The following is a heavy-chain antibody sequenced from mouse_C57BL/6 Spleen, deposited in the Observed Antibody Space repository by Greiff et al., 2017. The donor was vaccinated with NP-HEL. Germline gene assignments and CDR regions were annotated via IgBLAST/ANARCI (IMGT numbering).Heavy chain of an antibody. CDR1: GYTFTDYY. J-gene: IGHJ4*01. D-gene: IGHD2-4*01. V-gene: IGHV1-19*01. CDR3: ARRSYYDHYYAMDY. Sequence: EVQLQQSGPVLVKPGASVKMSCKASGYTFTDYYMNWVKQSHGMSLEWIGVINPYNGGTSYNQKFKGKATLTVDKSSSTAYMELNSLTSEDSAVYYCARRSYYDHYYAMDYWGQGTSVTVSS. CDR2: INPYNGGT.